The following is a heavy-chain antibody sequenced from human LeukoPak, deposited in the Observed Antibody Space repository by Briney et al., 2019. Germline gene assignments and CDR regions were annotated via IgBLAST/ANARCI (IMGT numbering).Heavy chain of an antibody. CDR3: ARDDPILADY. D-gene: IGHD3-3*02. Sequence: GGSLRLSCAASGFTVSSNYMSWVRQAPGKGLEWVSVMYSGGSTYYADSVKGRFTISRDNSKNTLYLQMNSLRAEDTAVYYCARDDPILADYWGQGTLVTVSS. CDR2: MYSGGST. J-gene: IGHJ4*02. V-gene: IGHV3-66*01. CDR1: GFTVSSNY.